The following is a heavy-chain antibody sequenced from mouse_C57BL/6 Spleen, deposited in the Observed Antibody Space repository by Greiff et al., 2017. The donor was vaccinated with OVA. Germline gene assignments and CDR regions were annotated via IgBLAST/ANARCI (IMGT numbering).Heavy chain of an antibody. J-gene: IGHJ4*01. CDR1: GYAFSSSW. V-gene: IGHV1-82*01. Sequence: QVQLQQSGPELVKPGASVKISCKASGYAFSSSWMNWVKQRPGKGLEWIGRIYPGDGDTNYNGKFKGKATLTADKSSSTAYMQLSSLTSEDSAVYVCARWTTVGAMDYWGQGTSVTVSS. D-gene: IGHD1-1*01. CDR3: ARWTTVGAMDY. CDR2: IYPGDGDT.